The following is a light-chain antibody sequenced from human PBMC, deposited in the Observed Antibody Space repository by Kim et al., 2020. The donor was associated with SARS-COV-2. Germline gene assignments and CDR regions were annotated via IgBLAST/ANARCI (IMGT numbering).Light chain of an antibody. CDR1: QSLFHA. CDR3: MQRIQFPLT. J-gene: IGKJ4*01. Sequence: DIVVTQTPLSLPVTPGEPASISCRSSQSLFHALDWYVQKPGQSPRLLIYRVSYRVSGVPDRFSGSGSGSDFTLKISRVEADDVGVYYCMQRIQFPLTFGGGTKVDIK. CDR2: RVS. V-gene: IGKV2-40*01.